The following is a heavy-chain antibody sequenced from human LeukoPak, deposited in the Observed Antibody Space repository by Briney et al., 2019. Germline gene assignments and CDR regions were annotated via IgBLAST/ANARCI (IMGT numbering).Heavy chain of an antibody. CDR2: INHSGST. V-gene: IGHV4-34*01. CDR1: GGSISSYY. D-gene: IGHD3-10*01. J-gene: IGHJ4*02. Sequence: SETLSLTCTVSGGSISSYYWSWIRQPPGKGLEWIGEINHSGSTNYNPSLKSRVTISVDTSKNQFSLKLSSVTAADTAVYYCARRLLMVRGANFDYWGQGTLVTVSS. CDR3: ARRLLMVRGANFDY.